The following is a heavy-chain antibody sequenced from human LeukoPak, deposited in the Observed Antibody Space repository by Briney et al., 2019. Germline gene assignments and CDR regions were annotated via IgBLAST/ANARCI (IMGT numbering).Heavy chain of an antibody. J-gene: IGHJ4*02. CDR2: IYYSGST. CDR3: ARARDYGHICFDS. V-gene: IGHV4-59*12. Sequence: SETLSLTCTVSGGSISSYYWSWILQPPGKGLEWIGYIYYSGSTNYNPSLKCRVTISVDTSKNQFSPKLNSVTPEDTAVYFFARARDYGHICFDSWGQGTLVTVSS. CDR1: GGSISSYY. D-gene: IGHD4-17*01.